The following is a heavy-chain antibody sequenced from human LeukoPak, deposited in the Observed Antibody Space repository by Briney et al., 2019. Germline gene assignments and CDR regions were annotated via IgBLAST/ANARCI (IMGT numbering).Heavy chain of an antibody. CDR1: GYTFINYG. J-gene: IGHJ4*02. CDR3: ARSYSSGWYGEVFDY. Sequence: ASVKVSCKASGYTFINYGIGWVRQAPGQGLEWMGWISPYNGKTKYAQNLQGRVTMTTDTSTSTAYMDLRSLTFDDTAVYYCARSYSSGWYGEVFDYWGQGTLVTVSS. CDR2: ISPYNGKT. D-gene: IGHD6-19*01. V-gene: IGHV1-18*01.